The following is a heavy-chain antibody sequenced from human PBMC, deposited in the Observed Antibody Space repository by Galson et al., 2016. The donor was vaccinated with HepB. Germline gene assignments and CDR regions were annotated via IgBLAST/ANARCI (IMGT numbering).Heavy chain of an antibody. V-gene: IGHV5-51*01. Sequence: QSGAEVKKPGQSLTISCEVVGFSFTSYYIIWVRQMPGKGLEWMGITHAGDLDTRYSPSFEGHVTISADKSNDTAYLQWSSLKASDSAIYYCAGENYFGSGSQYGLDVWGQGTTVIVTS. J-gene: IGHJ6*02. CDR3: AGENYFGSGSQYGLDV. CDR2: THAGDLDT. D-gene: IGHD3-10*01. CDR1: GFSFTSYY.